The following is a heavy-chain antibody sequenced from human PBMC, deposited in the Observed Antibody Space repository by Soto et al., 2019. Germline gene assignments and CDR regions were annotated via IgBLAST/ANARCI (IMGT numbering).Heavy chain of an antibody. D-gene: IGHD3-16*01. J-gene: IGHJ4*02. CDR3: AKDRVQSGLGEVDY. CDR2: ISYDGSNK. CDR1: GFTFSTNG. V-gene: IGHV3-30*18. Sequence: QVQLVESGGGVVQPGRSLRLSCAASGFTFSTNGMHWVRQAPGKGLEWVAVISYDGSNKYYADSVKGRLTISRDNSKYTLYLQMNSLRAEDTAVYYCAKDRVQSGLGEVDYWGQGTLVTVSS.